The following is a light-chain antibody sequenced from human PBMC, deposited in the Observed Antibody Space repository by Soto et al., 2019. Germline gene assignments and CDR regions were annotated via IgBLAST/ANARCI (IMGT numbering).Light chain of an antibody. CDR2: AAS. CDR1: QGISSY. Sequence: AIRMTQSPSSFSASTGDRVTITCRASQGISSYLAWYQQKPGKAPKLLIYAASTLQSGVPSRFSGSGSGTDFTLTISCLQSEDFSTYSCQQYYSYPRPFGQGTKVAIK. J-gene: IGKJ1*01. CDR3: QQYYSYPRP. V-gene: IGKV1-8*01.